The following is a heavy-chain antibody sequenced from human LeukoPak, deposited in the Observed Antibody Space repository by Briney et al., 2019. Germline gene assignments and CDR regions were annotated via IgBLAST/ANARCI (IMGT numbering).Heavy chain of an antibody. J-gene: IGHJ3*02. V-gene: IGHV3-21*04. CDR2: ISSSSDYT. Sequence: GGSLRLSCAASEFTFNTYSMNWVRQAPGKGLEWVSSISSSSDYTYYADSVKGRFTISRDNSKNTLYLQMNSLRAEDTAVYYCARATERDGYSWGDAFDIWGQGTMVTVSS. D-gene: IGHD5-24*01. CDR1: EFTFNTYS. CDR3: ARATERDGYSWGDAFDI.